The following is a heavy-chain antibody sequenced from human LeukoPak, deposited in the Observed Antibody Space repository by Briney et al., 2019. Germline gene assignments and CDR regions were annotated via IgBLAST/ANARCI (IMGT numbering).Heavy chain of an antibody. D-gene: IGHD6-6*01. CDR2: LYSGGTT. Sequence: PGGSLRLSCAASGFTVSSNYMSWVRQAPGKGLEWVSILYSGGTTYYPDSVKGRFTISRDNSKNTLYLQMNSLRAGDTAVYYCAAHSSSKTRFDYWGQGTLVTVSS. CDR3: AAHSSSKTRFDY. V-gene: IGHV3-66*01. J-gene: IGHJ4*02. CDR1: GFTVSSNY.